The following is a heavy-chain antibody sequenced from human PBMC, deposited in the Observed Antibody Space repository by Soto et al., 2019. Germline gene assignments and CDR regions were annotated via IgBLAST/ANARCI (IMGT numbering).Heavy chain of an antibody. J-gene: IGHJ4*02. CDR3: ARGDFDC. V-gene: IGHV3-53*01. Sequence: EVQVVESGGDLIQPGGSLRLSCAASGFTVTTNYMSWVRQAPGKGLEWVSIISSGGDTYYADSVKGRFTISRDHPKNTLYLQMNTLTADDTAVYFCARGDFDCWGQGTLVTVSS. CDR2: ISSGGDT. CDR1: GFTVTTNY.